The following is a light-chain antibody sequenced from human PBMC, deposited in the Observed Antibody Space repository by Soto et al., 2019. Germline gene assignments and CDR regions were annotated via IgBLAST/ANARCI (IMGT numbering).Light chain of an antibody. CDR3: QQYGTSPFT. J-gene: IGKJ3*01. CDR1: QSVSSNY. V-gene: IGKV3-20*01. CDR2: GIS. Sequence: EIVLTQSPGTLSLSPGERATLSCRASQSVSSNYLAWFQQKPGQAPRLLIYGISNIATGTPDRFSGSGFGTDFTLTISRLEPEEIAVYYCQQYGTSPFTFGPGTKVDIK.